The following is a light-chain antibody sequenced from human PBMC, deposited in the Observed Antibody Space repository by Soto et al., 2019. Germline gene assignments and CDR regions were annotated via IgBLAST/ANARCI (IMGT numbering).Light chain of an antibody. Sequence: DIQMTQSPSSLSASIGDRITITCRASQSISNYLNWYQQKVGKAPKLLIYGAVSLQSGVPSRFSGGGSGTDFTLTISSLQPEDFATYYCHQTYSTPRTFGQGTKVEIK. CDR2: GAV. CDR1: QSISNY. CDR3: HQTYSTPRT. J-gene: IGKJ1*01. V-gene: IGKV1-39*01.